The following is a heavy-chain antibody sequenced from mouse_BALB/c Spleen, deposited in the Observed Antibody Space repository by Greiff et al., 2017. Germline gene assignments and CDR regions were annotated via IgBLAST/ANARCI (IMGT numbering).Heavy chain of an antibody. Sequence: EVHLVESGGGLVQPGGSRKLSCAASGFTFSSFGMHWVRQAPEKGLEWVAYISSGSSTIYYADTVKGRFTISRDNPKNTLFLQMTSLRSEDTAMYYCARYYDGYSFDYWGQGTTLTVSS. V-gene: IGHV5-17*02. CDR1: GFTFSSFG. CDR3: ARYYDGYSFDY. D-gene: IGHD2-3*01. J-gene: IGHJ2*01. CDR2: ISSGSSTI.